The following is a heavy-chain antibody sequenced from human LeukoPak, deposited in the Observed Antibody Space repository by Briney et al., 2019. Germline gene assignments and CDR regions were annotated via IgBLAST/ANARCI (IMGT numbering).Heavy chain of an antibody. V-gene: IGHV3-48*01. D-gene: IGHD3-16*01. J-gene: IGHJ6*03. CDR3: ARRSEFGVLYYMDV. Sequence: GGSLTLSCAASGFTFSSYSMNWVRQAPGKGLEWVSYISGSSGTIYYADAVKRRFTIYRDNAKNSLYLQMNSLRAEDTAVYSCARRSEFGVLYYMDVWGKGTTVTVSS. CDR2: ISGSSGTI. CDR1: GFTFSSYS.